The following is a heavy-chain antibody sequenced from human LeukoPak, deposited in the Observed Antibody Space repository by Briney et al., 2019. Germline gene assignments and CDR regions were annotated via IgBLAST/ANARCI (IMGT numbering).Heavy chain of an antibody. V-gene: IGHV1-46*01. CDR1: GYIFSHYY. J-gene: IGHJ4*02. D-gene: IGHD3-16*01. Sequence: GASVKVSCKASGYIFSHYYIHWVRQAPGQGLEWVGIISPSSGDTSYAQMFQGRVSMTRDTSTNTVYMELSSQRSEDTAVYYCARGRAVWGNYYFDLWGQGTLVTVSS. CDR2: ISPSSGDT. CDR3: ARGRAVWGNYYFDL.